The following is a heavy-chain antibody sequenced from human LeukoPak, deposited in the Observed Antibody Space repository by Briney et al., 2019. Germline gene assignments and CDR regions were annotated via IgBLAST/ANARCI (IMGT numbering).Heavy chain of an antibody. V-gene: IGHV3-48*01. J-gene: IGHJ4*02. CDR2: ISTGSSTI. CDR1: GFTFSSYS. D-gene: IGHD3-22*01. CDR3: ARDYYDSRAQGNASDY. Sequence: GGSLRLSCAASGFTFSSYSMNWVRHAPGKGLERVSYISTGSSTIYYADSVKGRFTISRDNAKNSLYLQMNSLRADDTAVYYCARDYYDSRAQGNASDYWGQGTLVTVSS.